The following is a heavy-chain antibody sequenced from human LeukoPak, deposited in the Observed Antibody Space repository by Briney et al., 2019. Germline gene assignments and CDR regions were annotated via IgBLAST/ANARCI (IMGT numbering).Heavy chain of an antibody. CDR3: ARGDTVTTGPFDY. CDR1: GYTFTGYY. J-gene: IGHJ4*02. Sequence: ASVKVSCKASGYTFTGYYMHWVRQVPGQGLEWMGRINPNSGGTNSAQKFQGRVTMTGDTSISTAYMELTRLRSDDTAVYYCARGDTVTTGPFDYWGQGTLVTVSS. D-gene: IGHD4-17*01. CDR2: INPNSGGT. V-gene: IGHV1-2*06.